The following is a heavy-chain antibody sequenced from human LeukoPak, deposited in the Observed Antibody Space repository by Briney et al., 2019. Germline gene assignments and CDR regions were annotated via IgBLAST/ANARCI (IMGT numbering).Heavy chain of an antibody. CDR1: GFTFSSYG. D-gene: IGHD1-26*01. Sequence: PGGSLRLSCAASGFTFSSYGMHWVRQAPGKGLEWVAFIRYDGSNKYYADSVKGRFTISRDNSKNTLYLQMNSLRAEDTAVYYCARARPVALWELLFDYWGQGTLVTVSS. CDR3: ARARPVALWELLFDY. CDR2: IRYDGSNK. V-gene: IGHV3-30*02. J-gene: IGHJ4*02.